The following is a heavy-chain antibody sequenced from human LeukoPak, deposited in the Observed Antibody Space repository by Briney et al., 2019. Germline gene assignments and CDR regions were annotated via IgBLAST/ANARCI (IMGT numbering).Heavy chain of an antibody. V-gene: IGHV3-23*01. CDR1: GFTFSSYA. D-gene: IGHD3-22*01. Sequence: GGSLRLSCAASGFTFSSYAMSWVRQAPGKGLEWVSVMSGSGGPTYYADSVKGRFTISRDNSKNTVYLEINSLRVGDTAVYYCAKLQAGYYDSSGYHFDYWGQGTLVTVSS. CDR3: AKLQAGYYDSSGYHFDY. CDR2: MSGSGGPT. J-gene: IGHJ4*02.